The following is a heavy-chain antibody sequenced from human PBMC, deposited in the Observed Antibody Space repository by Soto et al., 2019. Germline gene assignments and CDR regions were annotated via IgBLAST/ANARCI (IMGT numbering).Heavy chain of an antibody. CDR3: ASSVVVEYKLNYFDY. Sequence: GDALNIACKLAGYNFSNYCIGCVRQMPGKCLEWMGIMFPADSDTKYSPSFEVQVTIAADKSISTAYLQWSSLKASDKAMYYCASSVVVEYKLNYFDYWGQGSLVTGSS. CDR2: MFPADSDT. CDR1: GYNFSNYC. D-gene: IGHD2-15*01. J-gene: IGHJ4*02. V-gene: IGHV5-51*01.